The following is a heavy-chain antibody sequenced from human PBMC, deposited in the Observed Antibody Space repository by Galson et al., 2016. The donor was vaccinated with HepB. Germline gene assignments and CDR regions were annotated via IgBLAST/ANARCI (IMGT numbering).Heavy chain of an antibody. J-gene: IGHJ3*01. CDR1: GASISSSSYY. Sequence: SETLSLTCTVSGASISSSSYYWGWLRQPPGKGLEWIGSIYYTGTTYYNPSLQGRVTISVDTSKNQFSLKLTSVTAADTALYTCVRQQRAGLMNFWGQGTMVTVSS. CDR3: VRQQRAGLMNF. V-gene: IGHV4-39*01. CDR2: IYYTGTT. D-gene: IGHD6-19*01.